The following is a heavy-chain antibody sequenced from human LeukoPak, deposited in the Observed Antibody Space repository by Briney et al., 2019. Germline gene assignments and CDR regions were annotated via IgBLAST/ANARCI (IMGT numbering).Heavy chain of an antibody. CDR2: IRGGGGSA. CDR1: GFTFSAYA. CDR3: ARDPNGVYIGAFDM. J-gene: IGHJ3*02. Sequence: TGGSLRLSCTASGFTFSAYAMMWVRQAPGKGPQWVSAIRGGGGSAFYADSVKGRFTISRDNSKYTLFLQMNSLRAEDTAVYYCARDPNGVYIGAFDMWGPGTMVTVSS. V-gene: IGHV3-23*01. D-gene: IGHD4-17*01.